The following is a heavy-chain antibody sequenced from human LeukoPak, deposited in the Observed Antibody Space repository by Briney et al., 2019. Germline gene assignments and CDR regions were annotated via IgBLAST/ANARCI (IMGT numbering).Heavy chain of an antibody. J-gene: IGHJ4*02. V-gene: IGHV4-59*01. CDR1: GGPISSYY. CDR3: ARETMVRGVITDDY. D-gene: IGHD3-10*01. Sequence: PSETLSLTCTVSGGPISSYYWSWIRQPPGKGLEWIGYIYYSGSTNYNPSLKSRVTISVDTSKNQFSLKLSSVTAADTAVYYCARETMVRGVITDDYWGQGTLVAVSS. CDR2: IYYSGST.